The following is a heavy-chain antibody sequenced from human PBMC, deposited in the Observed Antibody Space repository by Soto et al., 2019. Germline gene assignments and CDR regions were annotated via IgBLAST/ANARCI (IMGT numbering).Heavy chain of an antibody. CDR3: AGDPDSHYNDSHASAYP. Sequence: QVQLVQSGAEVKKPGSSVQVSCKASGGTFRTYTITWVRQAPGHGLEWMGRIIPIIGIINYAQKFQGRVTISPDKFTGTAYMELTGLRSVATSVYYCAGDPDSHYNDSHASAYPWGQGTLVTVSS. J-gene: IGHJ5*02. D-gene: IGHD4-4*01. V-gene: IGHV1-69*08. CDR1: GGTFRTYT. CDR2: IIPIIGII.